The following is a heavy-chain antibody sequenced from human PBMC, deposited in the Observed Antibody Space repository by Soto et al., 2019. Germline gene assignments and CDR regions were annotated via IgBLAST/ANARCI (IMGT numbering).Heavy chain of an antibody. CDR2: LYNSGST. Sequence: SETLSLTCTVSGGSIGNYYWNWIRQSPGKGLEWIGYLYNSGSTNYNPSLKSRVSISVDTSKNQFSLRLTSVTAADTAVYYCARGSAGDYADYWGQGTLVTVSS. V-gene: IGHV4-59*01. J-gene: IGHJ4*02. CDR1: GGSIGNYY. CDR3: ARGSAGDYADY. D-gene: IGHD4-17*01.